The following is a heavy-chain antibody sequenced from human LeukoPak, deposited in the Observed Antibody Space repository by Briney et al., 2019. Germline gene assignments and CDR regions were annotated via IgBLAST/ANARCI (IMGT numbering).Heavy chain of an antibody. J-gene: IGHJ4*02. D-gene: IGHD3-22*01. CDR2: IYYSGST. CDR3: ARWDSSGFDY. CDR1: GGSISSYY. Sequence: SETLSLTCTVSGGSISSYYWSWIRQPPGKGLEWIGYIYYSGSTNYNPSLKSRVTISVDTSKNQCSLKLSSVTAADTAVYYGARWDSSGFDYWGQGTLVTVSS. V-gene: IGHV4-59*01.